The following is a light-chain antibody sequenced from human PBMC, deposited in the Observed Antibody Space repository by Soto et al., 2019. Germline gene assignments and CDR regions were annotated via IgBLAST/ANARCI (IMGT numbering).Light chain of an antibody. V-gene: IGKV3D-20*02. CDR2: DAS. CDR3: QQRSNWPSIT. CDR1: QSVSSSY. Sequence: EIVLTQSPGTLSLSPGERATLSCRASQSVSSSYLAWYQQKPGQAPRLLIYDASNRATGIPARFGGSGSGTDFTLTISDLEPEDFAVYYCQQRSNWPSITFGQGTRLEIK. J-gene: IGKJ5*01.